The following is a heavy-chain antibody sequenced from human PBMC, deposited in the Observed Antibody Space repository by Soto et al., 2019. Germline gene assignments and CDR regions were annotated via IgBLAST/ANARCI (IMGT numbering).Heavy chain of an antibody. J-gene: IGHJ4*02. CDR2: IYYSGRT. D-gene: IGHD6-19*01. CDR3: ARLAYYSGWYGDYFDS. V-gene: IGHV4-39*01. CDR1: GGSISSSSYY. Sequence: QLQLQESGPGLVKPSETLSLTCTVSGGSISSSSYYWGWIRQPPGKGLEWIGTIYYSGRTYYNPSLKSRVTISVDTSNNQFSLKLSSVTAADTAVYYCARLAYYSGWYGDYFDSWGQGTQVTVSS.